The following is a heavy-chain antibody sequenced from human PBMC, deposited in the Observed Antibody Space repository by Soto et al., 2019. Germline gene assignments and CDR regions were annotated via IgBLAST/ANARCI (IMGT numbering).Heavy chain of an antibody. CDR2: IIPIFGTA. Sequence: ASVKVSCKDSGGTFSSYAISWVRQAPGQGLEWMGGIIPIFGTANYAQKFQGRVTITADESTSTAYMELSSLRSEDTAVYYCARENPEYYDFWSAPGRFDPWG. D-gene: IGHD3-3*01. CDR1: GGTFSSYA. J-gene: IGHJ5*02. CDR3: ARENPEYYDFWSAPGRFDP. V-gene: IGHV1-69*13.